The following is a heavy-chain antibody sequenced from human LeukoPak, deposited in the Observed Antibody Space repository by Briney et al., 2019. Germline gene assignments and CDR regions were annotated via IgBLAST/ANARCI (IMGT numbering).Heavy chain of an antibody. Sequence: ASVKVSCKPSGYTFTRSGINWLRQAPAQGLEWMGWISAYNGNTDYAQKFQGRVTLTTDTSTSTAYMELTSLRSDDTAVYYCAGSLGYCTSNVCYLKYWGQGTLVTVSS. V-gene: IGHV1-18*01. D-gene: IGHD2-8*01. J-gene: IGHJ4*02. CDR2: ISAYNGNT. CDR3: AGSLGYCTSNVCYLKY. CDR1: GYTFTRSG.